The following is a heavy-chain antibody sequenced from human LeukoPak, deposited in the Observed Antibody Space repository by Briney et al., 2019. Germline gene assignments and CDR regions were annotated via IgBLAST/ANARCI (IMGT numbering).Heavy chain of an antibody. Sequence: GGSLRLSCAASGFTFSSYSMNWVRQAPGKGLEWVSSISSSSSYIYCADSVKDRFTISRDNAKNSLYLQMNSLRAEDTAVYYCARDFSGCYYDLDYWGQGTLVTVSS. D-gene: IGHD1-26*01. CDR3: ARDFSGCYYDLDY. CDR1: GFTFSSYS. J-gene: IGHJ4*02. CDR2: ISSSSSYI. V-gene: IGHV3-21*01.